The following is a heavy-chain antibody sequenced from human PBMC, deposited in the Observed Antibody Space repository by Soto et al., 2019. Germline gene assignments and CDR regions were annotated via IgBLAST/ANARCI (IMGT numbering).Heavy chain of an antibody. CDR1: GGSISSYY. D-gene: IGHD4-17*01. CDR2: IYYSGST. J-gene: IGHJ4*02. V-gene: IGHV4-59*01. Sequence: SETLSLTCTVSGGSISSYYWSWIRQPPGKGLKWIGYIYYSGSTNYNPSIKSRITISVDTSKNHFSLKLSSVTATDTAVYYCARAYGDYVFDFWGQGTLVTVS. CDR3: ARAYGDYVFDF.